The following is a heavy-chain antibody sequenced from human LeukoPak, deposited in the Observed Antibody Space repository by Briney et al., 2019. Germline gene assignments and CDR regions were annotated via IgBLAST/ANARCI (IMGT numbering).Heavy chain of an antibody. CDR3: ARATPGSIAARARKYYFDY. CDR2: MYYSGST. J-gene: IGHJ4*02. D-gene: IGHD6-6*01. Sequence: SETLSLTCTVSGGSISSYYWSWIRQPPGKGLEWIGYMYYSGSTNYNPSLKSRVTISVDTPKNQFSLKLSSVTAADTAVYYCARATPGSIAARARKYYFDYWGQGTLVTVSS. V-gene: IGHV4-59*12. CDR1: GGSISSYY.